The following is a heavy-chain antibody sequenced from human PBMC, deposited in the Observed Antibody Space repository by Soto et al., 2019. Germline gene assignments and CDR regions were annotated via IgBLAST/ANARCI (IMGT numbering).Heavy chain of an antibody. V-gene: IGHV1-69*13. CDR2: IIPVFQIA. CDR3: ARGGSGYTWFNEF. Sequence: SVKVSCKASGGLFSSYPISWVRQVPGQGLEWMGGIIPVFQIAYYTQRFQGRVTITADESTNTAYMELSSLRSEDTAIYYCARGGSGYTWFNEFWGQGTLVTVSS. CDR1: GGLFSSYP. J-gene: IGHJ4*02. D-gene: IGHD3-22*01.